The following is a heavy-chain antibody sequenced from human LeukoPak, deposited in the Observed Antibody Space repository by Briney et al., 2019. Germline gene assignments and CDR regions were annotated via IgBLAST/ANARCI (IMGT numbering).Heavy chain of an antibody. D-gene: IGHD3-16*02. V-gene: IGHV4-4*02. CDR2: IYHSGST. Sequence: SETLSLTCAVSGGSISSSTWWSWVRQSPGKGLEWIGEIYHSGSTNYNPSLKSRVTISVDTSKNQFSLKLSSVTAADTAVYYCARRPSLIYDYVWGSYRTPFDYWGQGTLVTVSS. J-gene: IGHJ4*02. CDR3: ARRPSLIYDYVWGSYRTPFDY. CDR1: GGSISSSTW.